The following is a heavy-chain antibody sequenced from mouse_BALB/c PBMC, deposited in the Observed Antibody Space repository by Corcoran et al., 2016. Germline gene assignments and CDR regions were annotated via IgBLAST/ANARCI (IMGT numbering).Heavy chain of an antibody. D-gene: IGHD1-2*01. CDR2: IDPANGNT. V-gene: IGHV14-3*02. CDR1: GFNIKDTY. Sequence: EVQLQQSGAELVKPGASVKLSCTASGFNIKDTYMHWVKQRPEQGLEWIGRIDPANGNTKYDPKFQGKATITADTSSNKAYLQLSSLTSEDTVVYYCARGSLLRLLDYGGQGTTLTVSS. CDR3: ARGSLLRLLDY. J-gene: IGHJ2*01.